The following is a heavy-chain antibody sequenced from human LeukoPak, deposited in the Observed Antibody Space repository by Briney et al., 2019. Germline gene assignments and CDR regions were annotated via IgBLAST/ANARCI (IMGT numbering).Heavy chain of an antibody. Sequence: SETLSLTCTVSGGSISSSSYYWGLIRQPPGKGLEWIGSIYYSGSTYYNPSLKSRVTISVDTSKNQFSLKLSSVTAADTAVYYCASTPYYGSGSYYKGWFDPWGQGTLVTVSS. CDR1: GGSISSSSYY. V-gene: IGHV4-39*01. CDR3: ASTPYYGSGSYYKGWFDP. J-gene: IGHJ5*02. CDR2: IYYSGST. D-gene: IGHD3-10*01.